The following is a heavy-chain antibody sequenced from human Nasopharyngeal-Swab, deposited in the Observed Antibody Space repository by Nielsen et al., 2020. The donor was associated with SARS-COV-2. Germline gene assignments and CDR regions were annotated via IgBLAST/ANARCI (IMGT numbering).Heavy chain of an antibody. V-gene: IGHV4-31*02. CDR2: IYYSGST. D-gene: IGHD2-2*01. J-gene: IGHJ6*03. CDR3: ARVFWGYCSSTSCSNYYYYYYMDV. Sequence: WIRQPPGKGLEWIGYIYYSGSTYYNPSLKSRVTISVVTSKNQFSLKLSSVTAADTAVYYCARVFWGYCSSTSCSNYYYYYYMDVWGKGTTVTVSS.